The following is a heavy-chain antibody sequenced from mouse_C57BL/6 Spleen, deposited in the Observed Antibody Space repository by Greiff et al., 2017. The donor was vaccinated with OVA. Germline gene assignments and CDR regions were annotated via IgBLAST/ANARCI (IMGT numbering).Heavy chain of an antibody. CDR3: ARYDYAYYYAMDC. V-gene: IGHV1-76*01. J-gene: IGHJ4*01. D-gene: IGHD1-1*02. CDR2: IYPGSGNT. CDR1: GYTFTDYY. Sequence: QVQLQQSGAELVRPGASVKLSCKASGYTFTDYYINWVKQRPGQGLEWIARIYPGSGNTYYNEKFKGKATLTAEKSSSTAYMQLSSLTSEDSAVYFCARYDYAYYYAMDCWGQRTSVTVST.